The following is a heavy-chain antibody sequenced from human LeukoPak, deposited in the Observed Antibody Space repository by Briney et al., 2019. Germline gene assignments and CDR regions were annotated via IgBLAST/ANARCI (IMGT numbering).Heavy chain of an antibody. D-gene: IGHD3-3*01. CDR1: GYTFTGYY. V-gene: IGHV1-2*02. Sequence: GASVKVSCKASGYTFTGYYMHWVRQAPGQGLEWMGWINPNSGGTNYAQKFQGRVTMTRDTSISTAYMELSRLRSDDTAVYYCARDLRLRFLEWLTPFDYWGQGTLVTVSS. CDR2: INPNSGGT. J-gene: IGHJ4*02. CDR3: ARDLRLRFLEWLTPFDY.